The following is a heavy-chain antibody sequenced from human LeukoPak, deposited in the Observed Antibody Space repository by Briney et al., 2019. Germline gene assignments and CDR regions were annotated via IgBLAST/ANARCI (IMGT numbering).Heavy chain of an antibody. CDR1: GFTFDDYA. Sequence: GGSLRLSCAASGFTFDDYAMHWVRQAPGEGLEWVSGITWNSGNIAQADSVKGRFTISRDNAKNYLHLQMDSLRPEATALSYCAKSRGSHGSGREPFDYWGEGTLVTASS. D-gene: IGHD3-10*01. CDR2: ITWNSGNI. J-gene: IGHJ4*02. CDR3: AKSRGSHGSGREPFDY. V-gene: IGHV3-9*01.